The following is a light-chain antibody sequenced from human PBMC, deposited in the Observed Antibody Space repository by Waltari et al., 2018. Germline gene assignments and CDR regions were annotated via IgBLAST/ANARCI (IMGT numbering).Light chain of an antibody. V-gene: IGLV2-14*03. CDR3: TSYTSSHSLV. J-gene: IGLJ1*01. CDR2: DVS. Sequence: QSALTQPASVSGSPGQSITISCTGTSRDVGNYDWVSWYQQHPGKAPKVVIFDVSYRPSGVSNRFSGSKSGNTASLTISGLQADDEADYYCTSYTSSHSLVFGTGTKVTVL. CDR1: SRDVGNYDW.